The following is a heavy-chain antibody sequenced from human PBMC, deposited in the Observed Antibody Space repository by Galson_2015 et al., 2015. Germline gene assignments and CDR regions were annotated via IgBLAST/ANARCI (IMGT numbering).Heavy chain of an antibody. Sequence: QSGAEVKKPGESLKISCKGSGYSFSHYWIAWVRQVPGKGLEWMGIIYPGDSDTIYGPSFQGQVTISADKSISTAYLQWSSLKASDPALYFCTRSANNGPRENWFDPWGQGTLVTVSS. D-gene: IGHD2-8*01. CDR3: TRSANNGPRENWFDP. CDR2: IYPGDSDT. J-gene: IGHJ5*02. V-gene: IGHV5-51*01. CDR1: GYSFSHYW.